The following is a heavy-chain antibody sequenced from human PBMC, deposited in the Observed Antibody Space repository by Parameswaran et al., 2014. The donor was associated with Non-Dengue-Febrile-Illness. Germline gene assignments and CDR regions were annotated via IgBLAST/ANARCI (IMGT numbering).Heavy chain of an antibody. CDR2: LSYDGSNK. CDR3: AKGGIRYSLLGHFDN. J-gene: IGHJ4*02. D-gene: IGHD3-9*01. V-gene: IGHV3-30*18. Sequence: MPGVRQAPGKGLEWVAVLSYDGSNKDYADSVKGRFTISRDNSNNTLNLQMNSLRDDDTAIYYCAKGGIRYSLLGHFDNWGPGTLVTVSS.